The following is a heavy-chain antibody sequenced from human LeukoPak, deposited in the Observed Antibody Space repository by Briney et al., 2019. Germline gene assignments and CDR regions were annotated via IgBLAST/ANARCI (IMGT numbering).Heavy chain of an antibody. D-gene: IGHD4/OR15-4a*01. V-gene: IGHV3-23*01. CDR3: AKDGTNYDYYYYGMDV. CDR1: GFTLSSYA. Sequence: GGSLRLSCAASGFTLSSYAMSWVRQAPGKGLEWVSAISGSGGSTYYADSVKGRFTISRDNSKNTLYLQMNSLRAEDTAVYYCAKDGTNYDYYYYGMDVWGQGTTVTVSS. CDR2: ISGSGGST. J-gene: IGHJ6*02.